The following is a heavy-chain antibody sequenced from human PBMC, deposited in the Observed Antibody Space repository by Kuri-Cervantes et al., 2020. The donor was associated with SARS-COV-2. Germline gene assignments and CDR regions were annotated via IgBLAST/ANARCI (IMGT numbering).Heavy chain of an antibody. V-gene: IGHV1-2*02. D-gene: IGHD4-17*01. J-gene: IGHJ4*02. Sequence: ASVKVSCKASGYTFTGYYTHWVRQAPGQGLEWMGWINPNSGGTNYAQKFQGRVTMTRDTSISTAYMELSRLRSDDTAVYYCARVGFGDYEIDYWGQGTLVTVSS. CDR2: INPNSGGT. CDR3: ARVGFGDYEIDY. CDR1: GYTFTGYY.